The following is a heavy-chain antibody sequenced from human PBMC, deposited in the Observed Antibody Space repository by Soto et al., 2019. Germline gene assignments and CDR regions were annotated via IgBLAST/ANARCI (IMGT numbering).Heavy chain of an antibody. CDR1: GGSISTYY. Sequence: PSETLSLTCTVSGGSISTYYWSWIRQHPGKGLEWIGYIYYSGTTYYNPSIKSRITISADTSKNQFSIKISSVNAADTAFYFCARESVAVAGKPSYHFDYWGQGTLVTVPS. CDR3: ARESVAVAGKPSYHFDY. CDR2: IYYSGTT. D-gene: IGHD6-19*01. V-gene: IGHV4-59*06. J-gene: IGHJ4*02.